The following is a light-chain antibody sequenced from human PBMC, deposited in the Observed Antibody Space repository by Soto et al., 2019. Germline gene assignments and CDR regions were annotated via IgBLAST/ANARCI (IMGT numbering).Light chain of an antibody. V-gene: IGLV2-23*01. J-gene: IGLJ2*01. CDR3: CSYACSSTDGV. Sequence: QSALTQPASVSGSPGQSITISCTGTSSDVGSYNLVSWYQQHPGKAPNLMIYEGSKRPSGVSNRFSGSKSGNTAYLTLSGLQAEDEADYYCCSYACSSTDGVFGGGTKLTVL. CDR1: SSDVGSYNL. CDR2: EGS.